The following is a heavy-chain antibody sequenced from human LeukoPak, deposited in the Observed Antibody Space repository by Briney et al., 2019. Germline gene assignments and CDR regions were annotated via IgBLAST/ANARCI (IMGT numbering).Heavy chain of an antibody. CDR3: ARGLNYGGNYFDY. D-gene: IGHD4-23*01. CDR2: IYHSGST. Sequence: PSETLSLTCTVSGYSISSGYYWGWIRQPPGKGLEWIGRIYHSGSTYYNPSLKSRVTISVDTSKNQVSLKLSSVTAADTAVYYCARGLNYGGNYFDYWGQGTLVTVSS. J-gene: IGHJ4*02. CDR1: GYSISSGYY. V-gene: IGHV4-38-2*02.